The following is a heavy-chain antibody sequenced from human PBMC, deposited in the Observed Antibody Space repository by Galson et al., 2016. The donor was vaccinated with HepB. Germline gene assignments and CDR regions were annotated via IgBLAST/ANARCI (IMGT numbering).Heavy chain of an antibody. CDR1: GFTFSNYV. Sequence: SLRLSCAASGFTFSNYVIHWVRQGPGKGLEWVALISYDGSEKHYADSVKGRSIISRDDSKNTLYLQMNSLRTEDTAVYYCARGAIQPYAIFDYYHGMDVWGQGTTVTVSS. V-gene: IGHV3-30-3*01. CDR2: ISYDGSEK. D-gene: IGHD2-8*01. J-gene: IGHJ6*02. CDR3: ARGAIQPYAIFDYYHGMDV.